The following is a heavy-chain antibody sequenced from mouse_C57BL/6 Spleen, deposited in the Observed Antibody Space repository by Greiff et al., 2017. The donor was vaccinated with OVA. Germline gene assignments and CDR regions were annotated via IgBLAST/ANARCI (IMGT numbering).Heavy chain of an antibody. CDR1: GYAFTNYL. J-gene: IGHJ4*01. Sequence: VHLVESGAELVRPGTSVKVSCKASGYAFTNYLIEWVKQRPGQGLEWIGVINPGSGGTNYNEKFKGKATLTADKSSSTAYMQLSSLTSEDSAVYFCARATTVRAMDYWGQGTSVTVSS. D-gene: IGHD1-1*01. V-gene: IGHV1-54*01. CDR3: ARATTVRAMDY. CDR2: INPGSGGT.